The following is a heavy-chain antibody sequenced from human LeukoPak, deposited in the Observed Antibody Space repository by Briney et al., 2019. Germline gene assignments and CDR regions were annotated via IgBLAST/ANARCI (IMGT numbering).Heavy chain of an antibody. D-gene: IGHD3-3*01. V-gene: IGHV1-2*02. Sequence: ASVKVSCKASGYTFTGYYMHWVRQAPGQGLEWMGWINPNSGGTNYAQKFQGRVTMTRDTSISTAYMELSRLRSDHTAVYYCARVPLYDFWSGYYGTSTVTGEFDYWGQGTLVTVSS. CDR3: ARVPLYDFWSGYYGTSTVTGEFDY. CDR2: INPNSGGT. J-gene: IGHJ4*02. CDR1: GYTFTGYY.